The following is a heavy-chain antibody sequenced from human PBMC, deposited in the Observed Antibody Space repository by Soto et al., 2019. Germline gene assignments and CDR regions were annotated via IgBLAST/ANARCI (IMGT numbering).Heavy chain of an antibody. CDR2: INPNGGST. Sequence: QVQLVQSGAEVKKPGASVKVSCKASGYIFIPYYINWVRQAPGQGLEWMAIINPNGGSTIYSQKFQCRVTVTSDTSTSTVPMQLNSLGSGDTAVYFCARSLLQGDFWGQGTLVTVSS. J-gene: IGHJ4*02. CDR1: GYIFIPYY. V-gene: IGHV1-46*01. CDR3: ARSLLQGDF. D-gene: IGHD2-21*01.